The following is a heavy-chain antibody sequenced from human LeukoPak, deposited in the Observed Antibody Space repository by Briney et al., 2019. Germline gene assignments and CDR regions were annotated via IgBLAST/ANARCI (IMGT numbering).Heavy chain of an antibody. CDR1: GFTFSSYA. CDR3: ARDSSKLHCSSSGCYQYYFDY. V-gene: IGHV3-30*04. Sequence: GGSLRLSCAASGFTFSSYAMHWVRQAPGKGLEWVAVISFDGSNKYYADSVKGRFTISRDNSKNTLYLQMNSLRAEDTAVYYCARDSSKLHCSSSGCYQYYFDYWGQGTLVTVSS. D-gene: IGHD2-2*01. J-gene: IGHJ4*02. CDR2: ISFDGSNK.